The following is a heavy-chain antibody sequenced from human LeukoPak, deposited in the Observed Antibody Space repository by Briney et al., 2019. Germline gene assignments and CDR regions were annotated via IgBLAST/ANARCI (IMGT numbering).Heavy chain of an antibody. D-gene: IGHD5-12*01. CDR3: ARLGGYDLAY. V-gene: IGHV4-39*01. Sequence: SETLSLTCTVSGGSISSSSYYWGWIRQPPGKGLEWIGSIYYSGSTYYNPSLKSRVTISVDTSKNQFSLKLSSVTAADTAVYYCARLGGYDLAYWGQGTLVTVSS. J-gene: IGHJ4*02. CDR2: IYYSGST. CDR1: GGSISSSSYY.